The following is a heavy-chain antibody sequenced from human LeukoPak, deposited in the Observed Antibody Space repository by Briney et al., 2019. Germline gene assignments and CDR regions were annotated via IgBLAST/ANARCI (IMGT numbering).Heavy chain of an antibody. CDR3: ARVEYSSSYPYFDL. CDR1: GGSISSYY. J-gene: IGHJ2*01. CDR2: IYYSGST. Sequence: SETLSLTCTVSGGSISSYYWSWIRQPPGKGLEWIGYIYYSGSTNYNPSLKSRVTISVDTSKNQFSLKLSSVTAADTAVYYCARVEYSSSYPYFDLWGRGTLVTVSS. V-gene: IGHV4-59*01. D-gene: IGHD6-6*01.